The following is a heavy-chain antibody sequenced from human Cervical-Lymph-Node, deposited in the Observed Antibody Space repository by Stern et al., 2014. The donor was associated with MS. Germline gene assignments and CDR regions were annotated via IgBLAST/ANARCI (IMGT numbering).Heavy chain of an antibody. CDR2: IYYSGST. Sequence: QVQLQESGPGLVKPSETLSLTCTASGGSISSYYWSWIRQPPGKGLEWIGYIYYSGSTTYNPSLKSRCTISVDPSKTQFSLKLSSVTAADTAVYYCARDTLYYDFWSGYRHRRAFDIWGQGTMVTVSS. CDR3: ARDTLYYDFWSGYRHRRAFDI. D-gene: IGHD3-3*01. CDR1: GGSISSYY. J-gene: IGHJ3*02. V-gene: IGHV4-59*01.